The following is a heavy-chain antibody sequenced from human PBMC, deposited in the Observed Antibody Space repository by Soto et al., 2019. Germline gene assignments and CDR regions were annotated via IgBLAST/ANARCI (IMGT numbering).Heavy chain of an antibody. D-gene: IGHD3-3*01. V-gene: IGHV1-18*01. Sequence: VQLVQSGAEVKKPGASVKVSCKASGYTFTSYGISWVRQAPGQGLEWMGWISAYNGNTNYAQKLQGRVTMTTDTSTSTAYMELRSLRSDDTAVYYCARVGDDFWSGYYNDAFDIWGQGTMVTVSS. CDR2: ISAYNGNT. CDR3: ARVGDDFWSGYYNDAFDI. J-gene: IGHJ3*02. CDR1: GYTFTSYG.